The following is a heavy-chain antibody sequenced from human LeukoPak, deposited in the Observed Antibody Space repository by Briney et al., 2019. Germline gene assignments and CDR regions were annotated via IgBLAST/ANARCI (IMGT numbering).Heavy chain of an antibody. J-gene: IGHJ4*02. CDR2: ISSSGSTI. Sequence: GGSLKLSCAASGFTFSSYEMNWVRQAPGKGLEWVSYISSSGSTIYYADSVKGRFTISRDNAKNSLYLQMNSLRAEDTAVYYCARESMIVVGAHDYWGQGTLVTVSS. CDR3: ARESMIVVGAHDY. V-gene: IGHV3-48*03. CDR1: GFTFSSYE. D-gene: IGHD3-22*01.